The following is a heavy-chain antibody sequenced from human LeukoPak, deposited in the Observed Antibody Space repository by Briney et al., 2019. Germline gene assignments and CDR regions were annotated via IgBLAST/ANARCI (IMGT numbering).Heavy chain of an antibody. Sequence: ASVKVSCKSSRYTFTGYYMHWVRQAQGQGLEWMGRVNPNRGGTNYAQKVQVRVTMTKDTSIFTAYMELRRLRTEVTAVSWCLRESRGYCTNGVCTNFDYWGQGTLVTVSS. CDR1: RYTFTGYY. J-gene: IGHJ4*02. V-gene: IGHV1-2*06. CDR2: VNPNRGGT. CDR3: LRESRGYCTNGVCTNFDY. D-gene: IGHD2-8*01.